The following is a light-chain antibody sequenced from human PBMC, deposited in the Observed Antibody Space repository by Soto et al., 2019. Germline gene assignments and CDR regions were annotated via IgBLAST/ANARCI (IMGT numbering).Light chain of an antibody. J-gene: IGLJ7*01. V-gene: IGLV2-14*03. Sequence: QSVLTQPASVSGSPGQSITISAPGTNMAVGGYNYVSWYQQYPGEAPKLIIYDVSIRPSGVSDRFSGSKSGNTASLTISGLQAEDEADYFCSSYTSSSTHAVFGGGTQLTVL. CDR1: NMAVGGYNY. CDR2: DVS. CDR3: SSYTSSSTHAV.